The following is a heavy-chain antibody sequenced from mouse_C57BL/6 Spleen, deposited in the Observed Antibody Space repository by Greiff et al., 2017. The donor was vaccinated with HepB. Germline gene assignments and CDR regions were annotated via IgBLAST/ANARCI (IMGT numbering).Heavy chain of an antibody. CDR1: GYSITSDY. CDR2: ISYSGST. CDR3: ARYYGSSYDWYFDV. J-gene: IGHJ1*03. Sequence: EVKLMESGPGLAKPSQTLSLTCSVTGYSITSDYWNWIRKFPGNKLEYMGYISYSGSTYYNPSLKSRISITRDTSKNQYYLQLNSVTTEDTATYDCARYYGSSYDWYFDVWGTGTTVTVSS. V-gene: IGHV3-8*01. D-gene: IGHD1-1*01.